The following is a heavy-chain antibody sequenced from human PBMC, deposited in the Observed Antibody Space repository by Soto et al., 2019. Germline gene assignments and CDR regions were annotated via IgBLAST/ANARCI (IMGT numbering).Heavy chain of an antibody. J-gene: IGHJ6*02. D-gene: IGHD3-3*01. CDR2: IIPIFGTA. CDR1: GGTFSSYA. Sequence: SVKVSCKASGGTFSSYAISWVRQAPGQGLEWMGGIIPIFGTANYAQKFQGRVTITADESTSTAYMELSSLRSEDTAVYYCASKGFFGVGRTHDYYYYGMDVWGQGTTVTVAS. V-gene: IGHV1-69*13. CDR3: ASKGFFGVGRTHDYYYYGMDV.